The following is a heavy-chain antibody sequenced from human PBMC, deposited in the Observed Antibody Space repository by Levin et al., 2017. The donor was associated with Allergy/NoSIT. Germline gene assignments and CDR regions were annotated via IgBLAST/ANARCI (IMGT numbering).Heavy chain of an antibody. J-gene: IGHJ3*02. CDR2: IYPGDSDT. Sequence: GGSLRLSCKGSGYSFNTHWIAWVRQMPGKGLEWMGIIYPGDSDTRYRPSFQGRATMSVDKSISTAYLQWGSLRASDTAIYYCARVRREALRFDAFDIWGQGTMVTVSS. CDR3: ARVRREALRFDAFDI. V-gene: IGHV5-51*01. D-gene: IGHD3-16*01. CDR1: GYSFNTHW.